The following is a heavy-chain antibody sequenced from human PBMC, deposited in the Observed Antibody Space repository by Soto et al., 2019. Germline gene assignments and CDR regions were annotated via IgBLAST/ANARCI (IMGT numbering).Heavy chain of an antibody. CDR2: IIPIFGTA. CDR3: ARELADFGGEFWWFDP. D-gene: IGHD3-16*01. CDR1: GGTFSSYA. Sequence: QVQLVQSGAEVKKPGSSVKVSCKASGGTFSSYAISWVRQAPGQGLEWMGGIIPIFGTANYAQKFQGRVKITADESTSTAYMELSSLRSEDTAVYYCARELADFGGEFWWFDPWGQGTLVTVSS. J-gene: IGHJ5*02. V-gene: IGHV1-69*01.